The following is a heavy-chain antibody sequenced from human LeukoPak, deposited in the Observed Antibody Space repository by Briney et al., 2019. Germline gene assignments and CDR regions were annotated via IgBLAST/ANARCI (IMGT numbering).Heavy chain of an antibody. CDR3: AGNDFYYFDY. Sequence: PSETLSLTCAVYGGSFSGYYWGWIRQPPGKGLEWIGAIYYSGATYYNPSLKSRVTISVDTSKNEVSLKLSSVTVADTAVYYCAGNDFYYFDYWGQGTLVTVSS. J-gene: IGHJ4*02. V-gene: IGHV4-34*01. D-gene: IGHD1-1*01. CDR1: GGSFSGYY. CDR2: IYYSGAT.